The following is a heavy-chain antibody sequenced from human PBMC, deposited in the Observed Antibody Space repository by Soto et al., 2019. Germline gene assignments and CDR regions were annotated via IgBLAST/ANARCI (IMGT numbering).Heavy chain of an antibody. D-gene: IGHD6-19*01. CDR1: GFTFSSYC. CDR2: ISYDGSNK. Sequence: PGGSLRLSCAASGFTFSSYCMHWVRQAPGKGLEWVAVISYDGSNKYYADSVKGRFTISRDNSKNTLYLQMNSLRAEDTAVYYCAKDRSWGIAVAGTFYGMDVWGQGTTVTVSS. J-gene: IGHJ6*02. V-gene: IGHV3-30*18. CDR3: AKDRSWGIAVAGTFYGMDV.